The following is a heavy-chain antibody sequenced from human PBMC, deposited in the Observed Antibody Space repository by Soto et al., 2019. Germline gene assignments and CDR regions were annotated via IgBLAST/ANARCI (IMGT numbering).Heavy chain of an antibody. CDR1: GFTFSSYG. J-gene: IGHJ4*02. Sequence: GGSLRLSCAASGFTFSSYGMHWVRQAPGKGLEWVAVISYDGSNKYYADSVKGRFTISRDNSKNTLYLQMNSLRAEDTAVYYCAKDFDYYDSSGTDYWGQGTLVTVS. D-gene: IGHD3-22*01. CDR2: ISYDGSNK. CDR3: AKDFDYYDSSGTDY. V-gene: IGHV3-30*18.